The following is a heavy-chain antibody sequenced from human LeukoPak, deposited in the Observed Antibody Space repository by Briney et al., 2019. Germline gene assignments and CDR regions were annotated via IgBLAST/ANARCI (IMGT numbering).Heavy chain of an antibody. Sequence: PGGSLRLSCAASQFTLSRYDMHWVRHATGKGLEWVSTIDIAGDTYYPGSVKGRFTISRENAKNSLYLQMNSLRAGDTAVYYCARVSPDNGGYFDYWGQGTLVTVSS. CDR3: ARVSPDNGGYFDY. CDR2: IDIAGDT. D-gene: IGHD4-23*01. CDR1: QFTLSRYD. V-gene: IGHV3-13*01. J-gene: IGHJ4*02.